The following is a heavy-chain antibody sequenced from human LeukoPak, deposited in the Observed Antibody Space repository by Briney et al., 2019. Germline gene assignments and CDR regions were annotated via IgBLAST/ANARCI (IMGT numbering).Heavy chain of an antibody. J-gene: IGHJ4*02. CDR1: GGSIITTYY. CDR3: ASFXXWYXMY. CDR2: IYYTGST. Sequence: PSETLSLTCTVSGGSIITTYYWSWIRQPPGKGLEWIGYIYYTGSTNYNPSLKGRVTISLDTSKNQFSLKLSSVTAADTAMYHXASFXXWYXMYWGQXTLVTVSS. D-gene: IGHD6-13*01. V-gene: IGHV4-59*08.